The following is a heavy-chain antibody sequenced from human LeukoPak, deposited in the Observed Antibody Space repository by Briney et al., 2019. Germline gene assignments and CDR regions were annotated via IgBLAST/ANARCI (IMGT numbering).Heavy chain of an antibody. J-gene: IGHJ4*02. CDR1: GFTFSNYG. D-gene: IGHD6-19*01. CDR3: AREYRSGWTGLGY. CDR2: IWYDGSHK. V-gene: IGHV3-33*08. Sequence: GSLRLSCAASGFTFSNYGMHWVRQAPGKGLEWVAVIWYDGSHKYYADSVKGRFAISRDNSKNTLYLEMNSLSAEDTAVYYCAREYRSGWTGLGYWGQGILVTVSS.